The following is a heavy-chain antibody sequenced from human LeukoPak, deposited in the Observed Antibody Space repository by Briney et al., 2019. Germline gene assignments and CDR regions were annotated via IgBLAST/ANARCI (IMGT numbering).Heavy chain of an antibody. J-gene: IGHJ4*02. CDR2: IYYSGST. CDR3: ARGSSSWTYFDY. Sequence: NSSETLSLTCTVSGGSISSYYWSWIRQPPGKGLEWIGYIYYSGSTNYNPSLKSRVTISVDTSKNQFSLKLSSVTAADTAVYYCARGSSSWTYFDYWGQGTLVTVSS. V-gene: IGHV4-59*01. CDR1: GGSISSYY. D-gene: IGHD6-13*01.